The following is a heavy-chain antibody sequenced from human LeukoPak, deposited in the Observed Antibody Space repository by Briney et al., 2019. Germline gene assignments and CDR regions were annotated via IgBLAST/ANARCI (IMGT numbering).Heavy chain of an antibody. J-gene: IGHJ4*02. CDR3: ARGGTVTAAGTHDY. CDR1: GGSISGYY. V-gene: IGHV4-59*01. D-gene: IGHD6-13*01. Sequence: SETLSLTCIVSGGSISGYYWSWIRQPPGKGLEYIGYIYYSGDTSYNPSLRSRVTMSVDTSKNQLSLKPTSVTAADTAVYYCARGGTVTAAGTHDYWGQGILVTVSS. CDR2: IYYSGDT.